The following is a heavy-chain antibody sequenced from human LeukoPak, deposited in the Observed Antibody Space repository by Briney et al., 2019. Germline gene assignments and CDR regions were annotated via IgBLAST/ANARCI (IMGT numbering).Heavy chain of an antibody. CDR2: IYDSGST. CDR1: GGSISSSSYY. Sequence: SATLSLTCTVSGGSISSSSYYWGWIRQPPGKGLEWIGSIYDSGSTYYNPSLKRRVTISVDTSKNQFSLKLRSVTAADTAVYYWARALYFDYWGQGTLVTVSS. J-gene: IGHJ4*02. V-gene: IGHV4-39*01. CDR3: ARALYFDY.